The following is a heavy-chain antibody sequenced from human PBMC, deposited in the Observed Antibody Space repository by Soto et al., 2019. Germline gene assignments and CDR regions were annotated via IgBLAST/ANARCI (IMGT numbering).Heavy chain of an antibody. Sequence: QITLKESGPTLVKPTQTLTLTCTFSGFSLSTSGVGVGWIRQPPGKALEWLALIYWDDDKRYSPSLKSSLTFTKDTSKNQVVLTMTNMDPVDPATYYCAHCDFTFFDYWGQGTLVTVSS. CDR3: AHCDFTFFDY. CDR2: IYWDDDK. D-gene: IGHD2-21*02. J-gene: IGHJ4*02. V-gene: IGHV2-5*02. CDR1: GFSLSTSGVG.